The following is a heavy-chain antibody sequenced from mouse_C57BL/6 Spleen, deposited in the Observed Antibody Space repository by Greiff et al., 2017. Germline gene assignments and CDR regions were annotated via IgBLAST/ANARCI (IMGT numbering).Heavy chain of an antibody. V-gene: IGHV1-50*01. CDR3: ARSKLTYFDY. CDR1: GYTFTSYW. J-gene: IGHJ2*01. Sequence: VQLQQSGAELVKPGASVKLSCKASGYTFTSYWMQWVKQRPGQGLEWIGEIDPSDSYTNYNQKFKGKATLTVDTSSSTAYMQLSSLTSEDSAVYYCARSKLTYFDYWGQGTTLTVSS. CDR2: IDPSDSYT.